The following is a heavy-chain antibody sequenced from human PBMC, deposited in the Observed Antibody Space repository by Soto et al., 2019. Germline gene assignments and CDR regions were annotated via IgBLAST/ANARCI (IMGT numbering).Heavy chain of an antibody. D-gene: IGHD3-22*01. Sequence: GASLRLSCAASAFTFSNFAMTWHRQSPGKGLEWVSTIDFIGTSTYYADSVKGRFTISRDNSRNTLYLQMNSLRAEDTAVYYCAKTSNGYPYYFDFCGQGALVTVPS. CDR1: AFTFSNFA. V-gene: IGHV3-23*01. J-gene: IGHJ4*02. CDR2: IDFIGTST. CDR3: AKTSNGYPYYFDF.